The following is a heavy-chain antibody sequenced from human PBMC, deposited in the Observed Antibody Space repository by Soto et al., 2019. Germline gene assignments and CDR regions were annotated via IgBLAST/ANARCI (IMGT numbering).Heavy chain of an antibody. CDR2: IYWDDDK. CDR1: GFSLSTSGVG. J-gene: IGHJ5*02. D-gene: IGHD6-6*01. Sequence: QITLKESGTTLVKPTQTLTLTCTFSGFSLSTSGVGVGWIRQPPGKALEWLAIIYWDDDKRYSSSLKSRLTNTKDTSKTQVVLTMTNMDPVDTATYYCAHSRGTAARDTYNWFDPWGQGTLVTVSS. CDR3: AHSRGTAARDTYNWFDP. V-gene: IGHV2-5*02.